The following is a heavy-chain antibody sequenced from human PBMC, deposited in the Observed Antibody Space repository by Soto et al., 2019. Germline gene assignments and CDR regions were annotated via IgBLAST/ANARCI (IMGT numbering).Heavy chain of an antibody. CDR1: GFTFSSYA. D-gene: IGHD1-26*01. Sequence: PGGSLRLSCAASGFTFSSYAMHWVRQAPGKGLEWVAVISYDGSNKYYADSVKGRFTISRDNSKNTLYLQMNSLRAEDTAVYYCATKGGWSGSYFDYWGQGTLVTVSS. J-gene: IGHJ4*02. CDR3: ATKGGWSGSYFDY. V-gene: IGHV3-30-3*01. CDR2: ISYDGSNK.